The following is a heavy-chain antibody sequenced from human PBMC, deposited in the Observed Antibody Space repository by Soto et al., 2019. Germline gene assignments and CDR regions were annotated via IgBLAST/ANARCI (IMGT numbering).Heavy chain of an antibody. V-gene: IGHV2-5*01. CDR2: IYASDSG. CDR1: GLSLATGGGA. J-gene: IGHJ5*02. Sequence: QITLKESGPTLVKPTQTLTLTCTFSGLSLATGGGAVGWIRQPPGKGLEWLAIIYASDSGYYSPSLKDRLTITKDTSKNEVVLTMTNVEIVDTATYFCAHRRSVASRCWFDPWGQGTLVTVSS. CDR3: AHRRSVASRCWFDP. D-gene: IGHD6-6*01.